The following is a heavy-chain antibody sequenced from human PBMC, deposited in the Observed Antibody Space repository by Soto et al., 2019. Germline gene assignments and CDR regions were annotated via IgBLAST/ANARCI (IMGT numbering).Heavy chain of an antibody. J-gene: IGHJ3*02. CDR3: AKELLVRGVMATDAFDI. CDR1: GFTFSSYA. D-gene: IGHD3-10*01. Sequence: PGGSLRLSCAASGFTFSSYAMSWVRQAPGKGLEWVSAISGSGGSTYYADSVKGRFTISRDNSKNTLYLQMNSLRAEDTAVYYCAKELLVRGVMATDAFDIWGQGTMVTVSS. CDR2: ISGSGGST. V-gene: IGHV3-23*01.